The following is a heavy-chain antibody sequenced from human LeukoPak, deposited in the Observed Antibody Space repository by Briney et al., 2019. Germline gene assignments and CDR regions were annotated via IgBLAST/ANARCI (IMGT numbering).Heavy chain of an antibody. CDR1: GFTFSDYY. Sequence: PGGSLRLSCAASGFTFSDYYMSWIRQAPGKGLEWVSYISSSSSSYTNYADSVKSRFTISRDNAKNSLYLQMNSLRAEDTAVYYCARRLTTGGFFDYWGQGTLVTVSS. V-gene: IGHV3-11*06. D-gene: IGHD4-11*01. CDR3: ARRLTTGGFFDY. J-gene: IGHJ4*02. CDR2: ISSSSSSYT.